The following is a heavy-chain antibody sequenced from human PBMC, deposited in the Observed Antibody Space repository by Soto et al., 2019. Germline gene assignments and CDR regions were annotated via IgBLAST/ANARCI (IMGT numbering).Heavy chain of an antibody. CDR2: IYSSGNT. V-gene: IGHV4-4*07. Sequence: PXETLSLTCSVAGCTISGYYWTWIRQPAGKGLEWIGRIYSSGNTKYNPSLQSRVTMSLGTSNNQFSLRLTSVTAADTAVYYCARGQRFSDWFDPWGQGTLVTVSS. J-gene: IGHJ5*02. CDR1: GCTISGYY. D-gene: IGHD3-3*01. CDR3: ARGQRFSDWFDP.